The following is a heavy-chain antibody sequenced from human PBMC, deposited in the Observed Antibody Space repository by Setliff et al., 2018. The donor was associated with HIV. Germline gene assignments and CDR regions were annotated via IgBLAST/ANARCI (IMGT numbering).Heavy chain of an antibody. V-gene: IGHV7-4-1*02. J-gene: IGHJ4*02. Sequence: ASVKVSCKASGYTFTTYPMNWVRQAPGQGLEWMGWINTNAGNSIYAQGFTGRFVFSFDTSDSTAYLQISDLKAEDTAVYYCARGRDYDFWSGYHELTFYLDYWGQGTLVTVSS. CDR2: INTNAGNS. CDR3: ARGRDYDFWSGYHELTFYLDY. CDR1: GYTFTTYP. D-gene: IGHD3-3*01.